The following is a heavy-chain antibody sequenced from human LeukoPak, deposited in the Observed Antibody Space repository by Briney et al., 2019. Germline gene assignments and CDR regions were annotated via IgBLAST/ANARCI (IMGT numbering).Heavy chain of an antibody. V-gene: IGHV3-21*01. CDR2: ISSDSNHR. CDR1: GFTFSTYS. D-gene: IGHD3-3*01. CDR3: ARVAFGLYVMDV. J-gene: IGHJ6*02. Sequence: GGSLRLSCAASGFTFSTYSMNWVRQAPGKGLEWVSSISSDSNHRFYADSLKGRFTISRDNAKNPLYLQLIGLRAEDTAVYYCARVAFGLYVMDVWGQGTTVTVSS.